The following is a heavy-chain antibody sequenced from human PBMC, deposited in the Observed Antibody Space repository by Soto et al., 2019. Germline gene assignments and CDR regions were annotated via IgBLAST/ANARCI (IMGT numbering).Heavy chain of an antibody. J-gene: IGHJ6*02. D-gene: IGHD2-8*01. Sequence: ASVNVSCKTSGYTFTNFGISWVRQAPGQGLEWMGWISTDKGNTNYAQKFQGRVTMTTDTSTRTGYMELRSLRSDDTAVYYCARDPYHVLMVNAPNLYGMAVWGQRTTVTVPS. CDR2: ISTDKGNT. CDR3: ARDPYHVLMVNAPNLYGMAV. CDR1: GYTFTNFG. V-gene: IGHV1-18*01.